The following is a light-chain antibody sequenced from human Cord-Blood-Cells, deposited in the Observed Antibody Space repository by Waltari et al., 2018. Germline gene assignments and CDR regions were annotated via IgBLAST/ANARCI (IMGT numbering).Light chain of an antibody. Sequence: AIRMTQSPSSLSASTGDRVTITCRASQGISSYLAWYQQKPGKAPKLLIYAASNLQSGVPSRFSGSGAGTDFTLTISCLQSEDFATYYCQQYYSYPPITFGQGTRLEIK. CDR1: QGISSY. CDR2: AAS. J-gene: IGKJ5*01. V-gene: IGKV1-8*01. CDR3: QQYYSYPPIT.